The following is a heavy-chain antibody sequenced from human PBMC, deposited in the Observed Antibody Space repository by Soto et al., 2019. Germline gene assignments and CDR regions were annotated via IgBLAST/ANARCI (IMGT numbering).Heavy chain of an antibody. Sequence: GGSLRLSCAASGFTFSNYAMSWVRQAPGKGLEWVSAISGSGGSTYYADSVKGRFTISRDNSKNTLYLQMNSLRAEDTAVYYCAQLMVYAIGYFDYWGQGTLVTVSS. V-gene: IGHV3-23*01. CDR2: ISGSGGST. J-gene: IGHJ4*02. CDR3: AQLMVYAIGYFDY. CDR1: GFTFSNYA. D-gene: IGHD2-8*01.